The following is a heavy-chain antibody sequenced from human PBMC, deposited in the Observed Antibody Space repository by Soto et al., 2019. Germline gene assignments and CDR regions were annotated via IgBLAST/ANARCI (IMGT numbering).Heavy chain of an antibody. J-gene: IGHJ5*02. D-gene: IGHD4-17*01. Sequence: QLLLQESGPGLVKPSETLSLTCTVSGGSISSSSYYWGWIRQPPGKGLEWIGSIYYSGSTYYNPSLKSRVTISVDTSKNQFSLKLSSVTAADTAVYYCARHSLAVSNWFDPWGQGTLVTVSS. CDR3: ARHSLAVSNWFDP. V-gene: IGHV4-39*01. CDR1: GGSISSSSYY. CDR2: IYYSGST.